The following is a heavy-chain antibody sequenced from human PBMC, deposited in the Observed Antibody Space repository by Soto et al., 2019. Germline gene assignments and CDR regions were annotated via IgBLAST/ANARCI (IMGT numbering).Heavy chain of an antibody. V-gene: IGHV4-61*01. CDR1: GGSVSSGSYY. CDR2: IYYSGST. CDR3: ARYDSSGYYSGYYFDY. Sequence: SETLSLACTVSGGSVSSGSYYWSWIRQPPGKGLEWIGYIYYSGSTNYNPSLKSRVTISVDTSKNQFSLKLSSVTAADTAVYYCARYDSSGYYSGYYFDYWGQGTLVTVSS. J-gene: IGHJ4*02. D-gene: IGHD3-22*01.